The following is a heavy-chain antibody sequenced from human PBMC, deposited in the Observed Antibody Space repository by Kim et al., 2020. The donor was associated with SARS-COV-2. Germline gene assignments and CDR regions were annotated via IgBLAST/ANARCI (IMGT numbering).Heavy chain of an antibody. Sequence: GGSLRLSCAASGFTFSSYSMNWVRQAPGKGLEWVSYISSSSSTIYYADSVKGRFTISRDNAKNSLYLQMNSLRAEDTAVYYCARDRVVVVPAVTQKTYYYYGMDVWGQGTTVTVSS. CDR3: ARDRVVVVPAVTQKTYYYYGMDV. CDR2: ISSSSSTI. CDR1: GFTFSSYS. D-gene: IGHD2-2*01. V-gene: IGHV3-48*04. J-gene: IGHJ6*02.